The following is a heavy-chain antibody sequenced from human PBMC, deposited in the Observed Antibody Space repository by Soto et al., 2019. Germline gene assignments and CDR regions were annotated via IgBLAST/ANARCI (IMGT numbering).Heavy chain of an antibody. J-gene: IGHJ4*02. CDR1: GYTFTSYA. CDR2: INAGNGNT. CDR3: GGSIGFAEGY. V-gene: IGHV1-3*01. Sequence: QVQLVQSGAEVKKPGASVKVSCKASGYTFTSYAMHWVRQAPGQRLEWMGWINAGNGNTKYSQKCQARVTITRATAPCTSDFKLASWRSKDDDVYYFGGSIGFAEGYWGQGTLVTVSS. D-gene: IGHD6-25*01.